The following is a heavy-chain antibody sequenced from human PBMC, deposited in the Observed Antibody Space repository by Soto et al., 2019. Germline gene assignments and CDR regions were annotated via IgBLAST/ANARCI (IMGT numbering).Heavy chain of an antibody. V-gene: IGHV5-51*03. Sequence: EVQLVQSGAEVKKPGESLKISYKASGYTFTNYWIGWVRQVPGEGLEWMGFIFPSDSVTRYSPSFQGQVTISVDKSVDTTYLQWGSLKASDTAMYYCVRGMDRNSAGFWGLGTMVTVSS. CDR2: IFPSDSVT. CDR3: VRGMDRNSAGF. CDR1: GYTFTNYW. J-gene: IGHJ4*02. D-gene: IGHD2-2*03.